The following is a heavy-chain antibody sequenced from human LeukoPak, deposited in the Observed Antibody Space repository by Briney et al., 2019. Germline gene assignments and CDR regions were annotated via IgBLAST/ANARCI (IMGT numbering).Heavy chain of an antibody. CDR1: GFIFSTYA. V-gene: IGHV3-23*01. CDR2: ISSSGSGTYYT. Sequence: PGGSLRLSCAASGFIFSTYAMSWVRQAPGKGLEWVSAISSSGSGTYYTYYTDSVKGRLTISRDDSKNTLYLQMNSLRAEDTAVYYCAKALGIAVVGASRVFDCWGQGTLVTVSS. D-gene: IGHD6-13*01. CDR3: AKALGIAVVGASRVFDC. J-gene: IGHJ4*02.